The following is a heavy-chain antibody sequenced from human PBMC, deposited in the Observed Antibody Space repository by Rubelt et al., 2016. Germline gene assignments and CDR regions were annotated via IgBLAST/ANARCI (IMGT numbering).Heavy chain of an antibody. V-gene: IGHV3-7*05. CDR2: IKEDGSEK. CDR3: ARVTGGYSGMDV. Sequence: EVQLVESGGRLIQPGGSLGLSCAASGFTSSSYWMTWVRQAPGKGLEWVANIKEDGSEKYYVDSVKGRSTISRDNAKNSLYLQMNSLRAEDTAVYYRARVTGGYSGMDVWGQGTAVTVSS. D-gene: IGHD1-14*01. CDR1: GFTSSSYW. J-gene: IGHJ6*02.